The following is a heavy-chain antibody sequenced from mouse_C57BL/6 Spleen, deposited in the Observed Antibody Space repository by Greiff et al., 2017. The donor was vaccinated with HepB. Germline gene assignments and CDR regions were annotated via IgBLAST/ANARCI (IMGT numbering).Heavy chain of an antibody. V-gene: IGHV1-55*01. J-gene: IGHJ2*01. D-gene: IGHD1-1*01. CDR1: GYTFTSYW. CDR2: IYPGSGST. CDR3: SRSLYYYGNRAPFDY. Sequence: QVQLQQPGAELVKPGASVKMSCKASGYTFTSYWITWVKQRPGQGLEWIGDIYPGSGSTNYNEKFKSKATLTVDTSSSTAYMQLSSLTSEDSAVYYCSRSLYYYGNRAPFDYWGQGTTLTVSS.